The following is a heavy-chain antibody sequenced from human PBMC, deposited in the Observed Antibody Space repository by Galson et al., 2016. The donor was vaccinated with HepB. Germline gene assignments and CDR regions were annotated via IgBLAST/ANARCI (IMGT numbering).Heavy chain of an antibody. CDR2: IKEDGSKK. CDR3: ARGGTRGFLDWYFDL. Sequence: SLRLSCAASAFSFTSYWMSWVRQAPGKGLEWVATIKEDGSKKYCVDSVKGRFSISRDNANTSLFLQMNSLRVDDTAVYFCARGGTRGFLDWYFDLWGRGTLVTVSS. CDR1: AFSFTSYW. J-gene: IGHJ2*01. D-gene: IGHD1-1*01. V-gene: IGHV3-7*02.